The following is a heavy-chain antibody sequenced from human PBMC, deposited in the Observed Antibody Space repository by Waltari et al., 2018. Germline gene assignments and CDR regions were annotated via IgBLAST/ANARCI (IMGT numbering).Heavy chain of an antibody. D-gene: IGHD3-9*01. CDR2: IWYDGSNK. J-gene: IGHJ4*02. Sequence: QVQLVESGGGVVQPGRSLRLSCAASGFTFSSYGMHWVRQAPGKGLEWVAVIWYDGSNKYYADSVKGRFTISRDKSKNTLYLQMNSRRAEDTAMYYCAKAQSPYDILTGYYNWGQGTLVTVSS. CDR3: AKAQSPYDILTGYYN. CDR1: GFTFSSYG. V-gene: IGHV3-30*18.